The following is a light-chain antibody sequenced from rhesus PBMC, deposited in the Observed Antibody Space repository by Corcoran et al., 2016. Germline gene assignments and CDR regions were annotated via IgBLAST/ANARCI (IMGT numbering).Light chain of an antibody. Sequence: ETVLTQSPATLSLSPGEKATISCRASQSVGSKLAWYQQKPGQAPKPLIYDASTRATDIPDRFSGSWSGTEFTLTISSLEPEDFGLYYCHQYDNWNSFGQGTKVEIK. CDR1: QSVGSK. J-gene: IGKJ2*01. CDR2: DAS. V-gene: IGKV3-42*02. CDR3: HQYDNWNS.